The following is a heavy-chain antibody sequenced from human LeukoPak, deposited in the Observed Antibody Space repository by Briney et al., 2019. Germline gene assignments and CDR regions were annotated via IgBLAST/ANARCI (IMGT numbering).Heavy chain of an antibody. CDR1: GFTFSNYW. V-gene: IGHV3-7*01. Sequence: GGSLRLSCAASGFTFSNYWMSWVRQAPGKGLEWVANIKEDGSVKYYVDSVKGRFTISRDNAKNSLYLQMNSLRDEDTALYYCARIGYSSSCTDFWGQGTLVTVSS. D-gene: IGHD6-13*01. CDR2: IKEDGSVK. J-gene: IGHJ4*02. CDR3: ARIGYSSSCTDF.